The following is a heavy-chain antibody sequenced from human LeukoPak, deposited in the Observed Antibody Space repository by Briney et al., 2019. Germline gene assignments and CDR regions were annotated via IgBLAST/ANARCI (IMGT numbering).Heavy chain of an antibody. CDR3: ARYYGGLLDY. CDR1: GYSISSGYY. Sequence: ETLSLTCTVSGYSISSGYYWGWIRQPPGKGLEWIGSIYSGDSDTRYSPSSQGQVTISVDKSVSTAYLQWNSLKASDTAMYYCARYYGGLLDYWGQGTLVTVSS. D-gene: IGHD4-23*01. J-gene: IGHJ4*02. V-gene: IGHV5-51*01. CDR2: IYSGDSDT.